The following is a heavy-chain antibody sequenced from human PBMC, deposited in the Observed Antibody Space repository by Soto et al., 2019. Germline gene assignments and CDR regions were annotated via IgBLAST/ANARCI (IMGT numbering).Heavy chain of an antibody. V-gene: IGHV5-10-1*01. J-gene: IGHJ6*02. CDR2: IDPSDSYT. D-gene: IGHD3-16*01. CDR1: GYSFTSYW. CDR3: ARSVGGGELAGYYYYYGMDV. Sequence: PGESLKISCKGSGYSFTSYWISWVRQMPGKGLEWMGRIDPSDSYTNYSPSFQGHVTISADKSISTAYLQWSSLKASDTAMYYCARSVGGGELAGYYYYYGMDVWGQGTTVTVSS.